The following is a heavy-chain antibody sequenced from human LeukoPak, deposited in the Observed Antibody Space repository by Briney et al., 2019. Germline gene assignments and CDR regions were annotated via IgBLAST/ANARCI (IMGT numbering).Heavy chain of an antibody. CDR1: GFTFSSYG. V-gene: IGHV3-21*01. J-gene: IGHJ4*02. CDR2: ISSGGHI. CDR3: ARDMKGNLDY. D-gene: IGHD3-16*01. Sequence: GGSLRLSCAASGFTFSSYGLNWVRQAPGKGLEWVSTISSGGHIYYEDSVKGRFTISRDNAKNSLYLEMNSLRAEDTGLYHCARDMKGNLDYWGQGTLVTVSS.